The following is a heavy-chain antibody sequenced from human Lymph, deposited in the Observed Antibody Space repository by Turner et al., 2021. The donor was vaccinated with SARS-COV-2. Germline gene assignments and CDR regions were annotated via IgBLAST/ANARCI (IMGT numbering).Heavy chain of an antibody. CDR2: IIPMFGKA. D-gene: IGHD2-21*02. Sequence: VYLVQPGAGVRRLGSSLRAPSAALGGTSASYAFSWVRQAPGQGLEWMGRIIPMFGKASYAQRFQGRVTITADKSTSTAYMELSSLRSEDTAVYYCAAAFTVVTPTDGFDNWGQGTMVTISS. CDR1: GGTSASYA. CDR3: AAAFTVVTPTDGFDN. V-gene: IGHV1-69*04. J-gene: IGHJ3*02.